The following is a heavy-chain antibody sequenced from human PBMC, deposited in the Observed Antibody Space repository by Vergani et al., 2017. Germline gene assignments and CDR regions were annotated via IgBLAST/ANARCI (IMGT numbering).Heavy chain of an antibody. CDR3: ARDGAGWLQYNWFDP. V-gene: IGHV3-7*01. CDR1: GFTFSSYW. D-gene: IGHD5-24*01. CDR2: IKQDGSEK. Sequence: EVQLVESGGGLVQPGGSLRLSCAAYGFTFSSYWMSWVRQAPGKGLEWVANIKQDGSEKYYVDSVKGRFTISRDNAKNSLYLQMNSLRAEDTAVYYCARDGAGWLQYNWFDPWGQGTLVTVSS. J-gene: IGHJ5*02.